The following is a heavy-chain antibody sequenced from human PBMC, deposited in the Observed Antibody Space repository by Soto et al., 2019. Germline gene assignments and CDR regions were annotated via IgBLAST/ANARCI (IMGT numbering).Heavy chain of an antibody. CDR3: TRGVGIYYFDY. V-gene: IGHV1-46*03. Sequence: VSVKVSCKASGYTFTRYYLHWVRQAPGQGLEWMAMINPSSGSTTYAQKFQGRLTVAWDTSTNTVYLDLSSLRSEDTAVFYCTRGVGIYYFDYWGQGTLVTVSS. D-gene: IGHD1-26*01. CDR2: INPSSGST. CDR1: GYTFTRYY. J-gene: IGHJ4*02.